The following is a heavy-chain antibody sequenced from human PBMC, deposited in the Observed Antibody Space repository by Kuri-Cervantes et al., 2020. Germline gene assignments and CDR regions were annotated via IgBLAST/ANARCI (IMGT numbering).Heavy chain of an antibody. Sequence: ASVKVSCKTSGYTFTSYDINWLRQATGQGLEWMGWMNPNTGDTGYAQKFQGRVTMTWNTSINTAYMELSSLRSEDTAVYYCARGESGVYSSSWYYTRYYYYGMDVWGQGTTVTVSS. V-gene: IGHV1-8*01. CDR1: GYTFTSYD. D-gene: IGHD6-13*01. J-gene: IGHJ6*02. CDR3: ARGESGVYSSSWYYTRYYYYGMDV. CDR2: MNPNTGDT.